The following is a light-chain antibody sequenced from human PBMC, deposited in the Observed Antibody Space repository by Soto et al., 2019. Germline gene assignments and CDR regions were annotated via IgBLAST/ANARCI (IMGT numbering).Light chain of an antibody. CDR1: QSVSSN. Sequence: EIVITQSPATLSVSPGERATLSCRASQSVSSNLAWYQQTPGQAPRLLIYGASTRATGIPARFSGSESGTEFTLTISSLQSEDFAVYYCQQYNNWPPWTFGQGTKVDIK. J-gene: IGKJ1*01. V-gene: IGKV3-15*01. CDR3: QQYNNWPPWT. CDR2: GAS.